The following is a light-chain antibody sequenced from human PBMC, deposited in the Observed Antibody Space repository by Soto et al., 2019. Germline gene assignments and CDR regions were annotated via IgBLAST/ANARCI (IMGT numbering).Light chain of an antibody. CDR2: DVI. CDR1: SSDVGGYNH. J-gene: IGLJ3*02. CDR3: SSYASSSTLVL. V-gene: IGLV2-14*01. Sequence: QSALTQPASVSGSPGQSITISCTGTSSDVGGYNHVSWYQQHPGKAPKLMIFDVINRPSGVSNRFSGSKSGNTASLTISGLQAEDEADYYCSSYASSSTLVLFGGGTKVTVL.